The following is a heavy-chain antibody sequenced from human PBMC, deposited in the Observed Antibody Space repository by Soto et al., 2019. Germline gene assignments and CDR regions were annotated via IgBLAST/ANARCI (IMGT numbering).Heavy chain of an antibody. Sequence: RASVKVSCKASGYIFTAYSMHWVRQAPGQGLEWMGVVNPSGGSTNYAQKFQGRITMTRDTSTSTVYMDLSSLTSEDTAVYYCAREENCSDGICYSEYFQRWGQGTLVTVPQ. V-gene: IGHV1-46*01. CDR2: VNPSGGST. CDR3: AREENCSDGICYSEYFQR. CDR1: GYIFTAYS. D-gene: IGHD2-15*01. J-gene: IGHJ1*01.